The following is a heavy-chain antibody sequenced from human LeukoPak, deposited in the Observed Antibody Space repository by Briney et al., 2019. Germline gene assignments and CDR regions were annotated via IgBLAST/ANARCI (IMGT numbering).Heavy chain of an antibody. V-gene: IGHV3-7*01. CDR2: IKEEGNER. J-gene: IGHJ3*02. CDR3: ARDVSPRYSSGRADAHDI. Sequence: GGSLRLSCVASGFTFDTYWMTWVRQAPGKGLEWVANIKEEGNERHYADSVSGRFTISRDNAKNSLFLQMNSLRAEDTAVYYCARDVSPRYSSGRADAHDIWGQGTMVTVSS. CDR1: GFTFDTYW. D-gene: IGHD6-19*01.